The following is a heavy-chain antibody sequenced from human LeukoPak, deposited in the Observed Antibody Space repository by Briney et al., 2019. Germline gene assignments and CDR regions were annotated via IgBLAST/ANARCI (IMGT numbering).Heavy chain of an antibody. CDR2: IHLGNSDT. D-gene: IGHD6-19*01. Sequence: GESLKISCQGSGYSFTSYWIGWVRQMPGKGLEWMGIIHLGNSDTRYSPSFQGQVTISADKSISTAYLQWSSLKASDTAMFYCAGAVAGNFYFDQWGQGTLVTVSS. CDR1: GYSFTSYW. V-gene: IGHV5-51*01. CDR3: AGAVAGNFYFDQ. J-gene: IGHJ4*02.